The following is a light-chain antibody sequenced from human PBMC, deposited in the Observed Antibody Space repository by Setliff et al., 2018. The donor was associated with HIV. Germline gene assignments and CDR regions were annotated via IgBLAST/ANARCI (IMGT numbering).Light chain of an antibody. Sequence: QSVLTQPASVSGSPGQSITISCTGTSSDVGGYNFVSWYQQHPGKAPKLMIYEVSNRPSGVSNRFSGSKSGNTASLTISGLQAEDEADYYCSSYTGSTTPYVLGTGTKVTVL. CDR2: EVS. V-gene: IGLV2-14*01. J-gene: IGLJ1*01. CDR1: SSDVGGYNF. CDR3: SSYTGSTTPYV.